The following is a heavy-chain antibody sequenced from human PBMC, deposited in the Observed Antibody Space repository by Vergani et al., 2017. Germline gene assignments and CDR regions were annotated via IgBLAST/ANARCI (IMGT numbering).Heavy chain of an antibody. CDR1: GFSFSSHA. D-gene: IGHD3-10*01. J-gene: IGHJ6*03. CDR3: AKAGSDTSGSLQYNFYMDV. Sequence: QVQLAESGGGRVQPGRSLRLSCAASGFSFSSHAIHWVRQAPGQGLEWVAVISNDGSKKYYADSVKGRFTISRDNSKNTLDLQMNSLRTQDTAVYYCAKAGSDTSGSLQYNFYMDVWGKGTTVTVS. V-gene: IGHV3-30*18. CDR2: ISNDGSKK.